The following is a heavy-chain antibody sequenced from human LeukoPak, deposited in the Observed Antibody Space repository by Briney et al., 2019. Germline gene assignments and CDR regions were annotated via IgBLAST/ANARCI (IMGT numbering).Heavy chain of an antibody. V-gene: IGHV4-61*02. CDR2: IYTSGST. D-gene: IGHD6-13*01. Sequence: SQTLSLTCTVSGGSISSGSYYWSWIRQPAGKGLEWIGRIYTSGSTNYNPSLESRVTISVDTSKNQFSLKLSSVTAADTAVFYCARDRLSSWYGRLVPASFDYWGQGTLVTVSS. J-gene: IGHJ4*02. CDR3: ARDRLSSWYGRLVPASFDY. CDR1: GGSISSGSYY.